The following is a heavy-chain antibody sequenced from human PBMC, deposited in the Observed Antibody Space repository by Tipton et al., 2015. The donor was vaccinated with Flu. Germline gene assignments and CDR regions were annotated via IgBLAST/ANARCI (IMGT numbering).Heavy chain of an antibody. V-gene: IGHV4-39*07. CDR3: ARDRIVNGFWTGYERYGMDV. CDR2: IHYSGKT. Sequence: TLSLTCTVSGGSIRSASDYWGWVRQTPGKGLEWIGNIHYSGKTYYNMPLKSRVTISVDPSNNQFSLKLTSVTAADTGLYYCARDRIVNGFWTGYERYGMDVWGQGTTVTVSS. D-gene: IGHD3/OR15-3a*01. J-gene: IGHJ6*02. CDR1: GGSIRSASDY.